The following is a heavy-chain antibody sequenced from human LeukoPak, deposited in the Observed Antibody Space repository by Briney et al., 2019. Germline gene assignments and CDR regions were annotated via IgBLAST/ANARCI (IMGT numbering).Heavy chain of an antibody. Sequence: SETLSPTCTVSGGSISSYYWSWIRQPPGKGLEWIGYIYYSGSTNYNPSLKSRVTISVDTSKNQFSLKLSSVTAADTAVYYCALAYYYDSSGYYYDYYYYMDVWGKGTTVTVSS. CDR3: ALAYYYDSSGYYYDYYYYMDV. D-gene: IGHD3-22*01. V-gene: IGHV4-59*01. CDR1: GGSISSYY. J-gene: IGHJ6*03. CDR2: IYYSGST.